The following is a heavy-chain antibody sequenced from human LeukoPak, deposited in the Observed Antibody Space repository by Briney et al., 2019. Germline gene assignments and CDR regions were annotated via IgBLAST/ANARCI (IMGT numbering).Heavy chain of an antibody. CDR3: AREGLADFDY. D-gene: IGHD3-16*01. V-gene: IGHV1-2*02. J-gene: IGHJ4*02. CDR1: GYAFTGYY. Sequence: ASVKVSCKASGYAFTGYYIYWVRQAPGQGLEWMGWINPNSGGTNYAQTFQGRVTMTRDTSISTAYMELSSLRSDDTAVYYCAREGLADFDYWGQGTLVTVSS. CDR2: INPNSGGT.